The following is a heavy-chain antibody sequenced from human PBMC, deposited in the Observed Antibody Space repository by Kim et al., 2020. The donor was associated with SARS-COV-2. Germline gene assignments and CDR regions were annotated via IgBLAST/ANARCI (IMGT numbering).Heavy chain of an antibody. CDR1: GFTVSSNY. Sequence: LSLTCAASGFTVSSNYMSWVRQAPGKGLEWVSVIYRGGNTYYADSVKGRFTISRDTSKNTLYLQMNSLRAEDTAVYYCARRYNSSWAHDYWGQGTLVTVSS. D-gene: IGHD6-13*01. J-gene: IGHJ4*02. CDR3: ARRYNSSWAHDY. CDR2: IYRGGNT. V-gene: IGHV3-53*01.